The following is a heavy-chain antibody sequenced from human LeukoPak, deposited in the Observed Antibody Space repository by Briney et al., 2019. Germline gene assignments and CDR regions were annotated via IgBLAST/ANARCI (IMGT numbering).Heavy chain of an antibody. V-gene: IGHV3-23*01. CDR1: GFIFTDYA. D-gene: IGHD6-19*01. CDR2: INNGAGAT. J-gene: IGHJ4*02. CDR3: AKEYRVAGNFDY. Sequence: HSGGSLRLSCQASGFIFTDYAMSWVRQAPGKGLEWVSSINNGAGATFFADSVKGRFTISRDDSKNTLYLQMNSLRAEDTAVYYCAKEYRVAGNFDYWGQGTLVTVSS.